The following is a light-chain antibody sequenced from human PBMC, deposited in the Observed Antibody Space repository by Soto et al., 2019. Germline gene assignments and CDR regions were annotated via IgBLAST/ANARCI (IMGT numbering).Light chain of an antibody. CDR1: QSVSSSY. CDR2: GAS. V-gene: IGKV3-20*01. J-gene: IGKJ1*01. CDR3: QQYGSSPSWT. Sequence: EIVLTQSPGTLSLSPGERATLSCRASQSVSSSYLARYQQKPGQAPRLLIYGASSRATGIPDRCSGSGSGTDFTLTISRLEPEDFAVYYYQQYGSSPSWTFGQGTKVEIK.